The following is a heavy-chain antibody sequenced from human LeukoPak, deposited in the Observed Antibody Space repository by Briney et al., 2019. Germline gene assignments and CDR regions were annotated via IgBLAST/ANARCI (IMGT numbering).Heavy chain of an antibody. CDR2: IYYSGNT. J-gene: IGHJ4*02. Sequence: SETLSLTCTVSGGSISSYYWSWIRQPPGKGLEWIGYIYYSGNTNYNPSLKSRVTISVDTSKNQFSLKLSSVTAADTAIYYCARHSGWLRVFDYWGQGTLVTVSS. CDR3: ARHSGWLRVFDY. D-gene: IGHD6-19*01. CDR1: GGSISSYY. V-gene: IGHV4-59*08.